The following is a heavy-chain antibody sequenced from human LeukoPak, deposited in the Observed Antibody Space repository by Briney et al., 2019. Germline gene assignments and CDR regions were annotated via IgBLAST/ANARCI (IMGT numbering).Heavy chain of an antibody. D-gene: IGHD2-2*01. J-gene: IGHJ5*02. V-gene: IGHV1-69*04. CDR2: MIPILGIA. CDR1: GGTFSSYA. Sequence: ASVKVSCKASGGTFSSYAISWVRQAPGQGLEWMGRMIPILGIANYAQKFQGRVTITADKSTRTAYMELSSLRSEDTAVYYCARQGIVVVPAAMSANWFDPWGQGTLVTVSS. CDR3: ARQGIVVVPAAMSANWFDP.